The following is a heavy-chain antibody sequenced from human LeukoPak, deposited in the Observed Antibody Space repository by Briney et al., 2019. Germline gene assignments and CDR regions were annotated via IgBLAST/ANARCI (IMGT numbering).Heavy chain of an antibody. V-gene: IGHV1-18*01. D-gene: IGHD3-22*01. CDR1: GYTFTSYG. CDR2: ISAYNGNT. CDR3: AREYRYYYDSSGYYYYFDY. Sequence: ASVKVSCKASGYTFTSYGISWVRQAPGQGLEWMGWISAYNGNTNYAQKLQGRVTMTTDTSTSTAYMELGSLRSDDTAVYYCAREYRYYYDSSGYYYYFDYWGQGTLVTVSS. J-gene: IGHJ4*02.